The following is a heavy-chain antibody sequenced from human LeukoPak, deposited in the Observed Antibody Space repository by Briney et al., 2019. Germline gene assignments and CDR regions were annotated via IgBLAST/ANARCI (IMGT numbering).Heavy chain of an antibody. Sequence: GGSLRLSCAASGFTFSSYEMNWVRQAPGKGLEWVSYITSGGGSIYYGDSVKGRFTISRDNAKNSLYLQMNSLRVEDTAVYYCATVGRKTTPGYWGQGTLVTVSS. J-gene: IGHJ4*02. V-gene: IGHV3-48*03. CDR2: ITSGGGSI. CDR1: GFTFSSYE. D-gene: IGHD1-26*01. CDR3: ATVGRKTTPGY.